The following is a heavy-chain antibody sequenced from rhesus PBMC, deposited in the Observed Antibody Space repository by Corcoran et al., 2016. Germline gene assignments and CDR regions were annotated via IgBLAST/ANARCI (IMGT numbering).Heavy chain of an antibody. D-gene: IGHD4-29*01. CDR3: SKEHGSSYGDFDC. Sequence: EVQLVESGGGLAQPGGSLRLSCAASGFSFSNYLMNWVRQTPRKWLEWISTNNSRGDKTYYAESVNGRFTISRDNSKKMLSLQMNSLRAEDTAMYYCSKEHGSSYGDFDCWGQGVLVTVSS. CDR2: NNSRGDKT. J-gene: IGHJ4*01. V-gene: IGHV3S42*01. CDR1: GFSFSNYL.